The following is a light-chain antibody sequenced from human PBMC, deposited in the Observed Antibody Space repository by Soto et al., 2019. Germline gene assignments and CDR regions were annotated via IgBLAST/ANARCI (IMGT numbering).Light chain of an antibody. Sequence: QSALTQPPSVSGAPGQRVTISCTGSSSNIGAGYDVHWYQQLPGTAPKLLIYGNSNRPSGVPDRFSGSKSGTSASLAITGLQAEDEADYYCQSYDNSRSGYVFGTGTKVTVL. J-gene: IGLJ1*01. CDR3: QSYDNSRSGYV. CDR2: GNS. CDR1: SSNIGAGYD. V-gene: IGLV1-40*01.